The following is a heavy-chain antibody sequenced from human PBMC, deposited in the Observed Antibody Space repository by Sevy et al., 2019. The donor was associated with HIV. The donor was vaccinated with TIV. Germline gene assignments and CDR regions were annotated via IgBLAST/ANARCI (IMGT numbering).Heavy chain of an antibody. CDR3: ARVQSPLLRYFDWLASSLDY. Sequence: GGSLRLSCAASGFTFSSYAMHWVRQAPGKGLEWVAVISYDGSNKYYADSVKGRFTISRDNSKNTLYLQMNSLRAEDTAVYYFARVQSPLLRYFDWLASSLDYWGQRTLVTVSS. CDR2: ISYDGSNK. D-gene: IGHD3-9*01. CDR1: GFTFSSYA. V-gene: IGHV3-30-3*01. J-gene: IGHJ4*02.